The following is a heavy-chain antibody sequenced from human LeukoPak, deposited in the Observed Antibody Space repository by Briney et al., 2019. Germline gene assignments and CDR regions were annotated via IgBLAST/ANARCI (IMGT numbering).Heavy chain of an antibody. CDR2: INPDGSIT. J-gene: IGHJ4*02. V-gene: IGHV3-74*01. D-gene: IGHD2-21*01. Sequence: PGGSLTLSCAASGFTFSSSWMLWLREPPGKGLVWVSRINPDGSITNYADSVKGRFTISRDNAKNTLYLQMNSLRAEDTAVYYCLAGASCAYYWGQGTLVTVSS. CDR1: GFTFSSSW. CDR3: LAGASCAYY.